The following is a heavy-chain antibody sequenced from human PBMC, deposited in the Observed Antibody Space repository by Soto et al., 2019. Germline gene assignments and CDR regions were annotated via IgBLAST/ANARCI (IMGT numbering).Heavy chain of an antibody. Sequence: QVQLVQSGAEVKKPGASVKVSCKASGYTFTSYGINWVRQAPGQGLEWMGWISAYNGNTNYAQKLKGRVTMTKDTSTITAYMELTSLRSDDTAVYYCARATTVETGSYWGQGTLVTVSS. CDR1: GYTFTSYG. J-gene: IGHJ4*02. V-gene: IGHV1-18*01. CDR2: ISAYNGNT. CDR3: ARATTVETGSY. D-gene: IGHD4-17*01.